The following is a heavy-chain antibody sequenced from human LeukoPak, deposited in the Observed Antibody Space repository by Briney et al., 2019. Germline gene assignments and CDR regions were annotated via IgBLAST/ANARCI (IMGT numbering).Heavy chain of an antibody. CDR1: GFTFSSYS. Sequence: GGSLRLSCAASGFTFSSYSMNWVRQAPGKGLEWVSSISSSSSYIYYADSVKGRFTISRDNSKNTLYLQMNSLRAEDTAVYYCAKESYYYDSSGYYPGHWGQGTLVTVSS. D-gene: IGHD3-22*01. J-gene: IGHJ4*02. V-gene: IGHV3-21*01. CDR2: ISSSSSYI. CDR3: AKESYYYDSSGYYPGH.